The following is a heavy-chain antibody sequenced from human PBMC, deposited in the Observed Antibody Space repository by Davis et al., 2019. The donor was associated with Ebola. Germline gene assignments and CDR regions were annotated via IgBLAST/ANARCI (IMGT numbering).Heavy chain of an antibody. CDR2: IKQDGSEK. V-gene: IGHV3-7*01. CDR3: ARHDYGDYRLFDY. D-gene: IGHD4-17*01. J-gene: IGHJ4*02. CDR1: GFTFSSYW. Sequence: PGGSLRLSCAASGFTFSSYWMSWVRQAPGKGLEWVANIKQDGSEKYYVDSVKGRFTISRDNAKNSLYLQMNSLRAEDTAVYSCARHDYGDYRLFDYWGQGTLVTVSS.